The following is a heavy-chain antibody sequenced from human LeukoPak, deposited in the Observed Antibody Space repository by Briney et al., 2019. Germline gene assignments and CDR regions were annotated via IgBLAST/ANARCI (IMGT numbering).Heavy chain of an antibody. V-gene: IGHV1-18*04. J-gene: IGHJ5*02. CDR2: ISAYNGNT. D-gene: IGHD3-9*01. CDR1: GYTFTSYG. Sequence: ASVKVSFKASGYTFTSYGISWVRQAPGQGLEWMGWISAYNGNTNYAQKLQGRVTMTTDTSTSTAYMELRSLRSDDTAVYYCAREPYDILTGYLGSRFDPWGQGTLVTVSS. CDR3: AREPYDILTGYLGSRFDP.